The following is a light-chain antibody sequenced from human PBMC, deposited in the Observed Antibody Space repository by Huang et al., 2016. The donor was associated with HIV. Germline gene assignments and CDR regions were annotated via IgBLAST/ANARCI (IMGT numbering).Light chain of an antibody. V-gene: IGKV1-39*01. CDR3: QQSDSTPLA. Sequence: DIQMTQSPSSLSGSVGDRVTITRRASQGIGTDLIWHQQRPGEAPKLLIYAASTWHRGVPSRFSGSGSGTDFTLTISSRQPEDFATYYCQQSDSTPLACGGGTKVDI. CDR2: AAS. J-gene: IGKJ4*01. CDR1: QGIGTD.